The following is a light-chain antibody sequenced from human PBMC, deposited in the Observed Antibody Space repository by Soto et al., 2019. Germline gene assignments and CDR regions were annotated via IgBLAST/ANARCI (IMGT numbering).Light chain of an antibody. CDR2: DVS. CDR3: TSYASSSTYV. Sequence: QSVLTQPASVSGSPGQSIIISCTGTSSDVGGYNHVSWYQQHPGKAPKLMIYDVSNRPSGVSNRFFGSKSDNTASLTISGLQAEDEADYYCTSYASSSTYVFGTGTKVTVL. V-gene: IGLV2-14*03. CDR1: SSDVGGYNH. J-gene: IGLJ1*01.